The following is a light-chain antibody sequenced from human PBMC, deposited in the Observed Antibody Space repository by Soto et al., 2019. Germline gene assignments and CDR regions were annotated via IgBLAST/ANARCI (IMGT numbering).Light chain of an antibody. CDR1: QRVSNY. V-gene: IGKV1-27*01. CDR3: QKYHPSPKT. Sequence: DIEMTQSPSSLSVSLGDRVTLTCRASQRVSNYLAWYQQKQGKVPKLLIYGASTLQSGVPSRFSGSGSGTDFTLTITSLQPEDVAPYYWQKYHPSPKTFGQGTKVQIK. CDR2: GAS. J-gene: IGKJ1*01.